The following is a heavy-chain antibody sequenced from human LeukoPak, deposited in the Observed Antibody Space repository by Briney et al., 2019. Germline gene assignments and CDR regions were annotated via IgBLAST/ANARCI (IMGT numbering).Heavy chain of an antibody. CDR2: IRQEGSEK. CDR1: GVTFTTYW. J-gene: IGHJ4*02. Sequence: PGGSLRLSCAASGVTFTTYWMSWVRQAPGKGLGWVANIRQEGSEKSYVASVTGRFTISRDNAKSSVYLQMNSLRAEDTALYYCARGGGASDYWGQGTLVTVSS. V-gene: IGHV3-7*01. D-gene: IGHD1-26*01. CDR3: ARGGGASDY.